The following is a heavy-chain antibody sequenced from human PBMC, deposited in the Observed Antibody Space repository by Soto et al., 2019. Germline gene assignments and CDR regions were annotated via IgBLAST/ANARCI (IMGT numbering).Heavy chain of an antibody. Sequence: QVQLVESGGGVVQPGRSLRLSCAASGFTFSSYAMHWVRQAPGKGLEWVAVISYDGSNKYYADSVKGRFTISRDNSKNMLYLQMNSLRAEDTAVYYCARDIVGASGYWGQGTLVTVSS. J-gene: IGHJ4*02. CDR1: GFTFSSYA. V-gene: IGHV3-30-3*01. D-gene: IGHD1-26*01. CDR2: ISYDGSNK. CDR3: ARDIVGASGY.